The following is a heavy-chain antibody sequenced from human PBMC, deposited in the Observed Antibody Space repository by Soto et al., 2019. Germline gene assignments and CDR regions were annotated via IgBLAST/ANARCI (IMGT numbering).Heavy chain of an antibody. CDR2: IYYGGTT. V-gene: IGHV4-30-4*01. D-gene: IGHD2-2*03. CDR1: GGYIGSGYYY. J-gene: IGHJ4*02. CDR3: VILQKQVALVGY. Sequence: PPETLSLTCNVSGGYIGSGYYYGSWIRQSPGKGLEWIGHIYYGGTTYYNPSLKSRLTISVDASKNQFSLQLSSVTAADTAIYYCVILQKQVALVGYWGQGTLVTVSS.